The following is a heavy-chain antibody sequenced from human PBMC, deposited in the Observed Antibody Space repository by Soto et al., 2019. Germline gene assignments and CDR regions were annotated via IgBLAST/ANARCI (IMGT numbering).Heavy chain of an antibody. CDR3: ATVDTYYYGMDV. D-gene: IGHD5-18*01. CDR2: IDPSDSYT. J-gene: IGHJ6*02. CDR1: GYIFTSYW. V-gene: IGHV5-10-1*01. Sequence: GESLKISCKGSGYIFTSYWISWVRQMPGKGLEWMGRIDPSDSYTNYSPSFQGHVTISADKSISTAYLQWSSLKASDTAMYYCATVDTYYYGMDVWGQGTTVTVSS.